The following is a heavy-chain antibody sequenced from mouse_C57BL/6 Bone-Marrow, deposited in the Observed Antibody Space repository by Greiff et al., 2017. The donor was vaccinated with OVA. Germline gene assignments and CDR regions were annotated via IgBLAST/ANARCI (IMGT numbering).Heavy chain of an antibody. J-gene: IGHJ1*03. CDR1: GFTFSDYG. D-gene: IGHD2-2*01. V-gene: IGHV5-17*01. Sequence: EVMLVESGGGLVKPGGSLKLSCAASGFTFSDYGMHWVRQAPEKGLEWVAYISSGSSTIYYADTVKGRFTLSRDNANNTLFLQMTSLWSEDTAMDYCAGMEVWLRRDWYFDVWGTGTTVTVSA. CDR2: ISSGSSTI. CDR3: AGMEVWLRRDWYFDV.